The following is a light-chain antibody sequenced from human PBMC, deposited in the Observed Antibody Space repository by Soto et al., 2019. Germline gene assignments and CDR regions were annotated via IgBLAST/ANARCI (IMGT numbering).Light chain of an antibody. CDR3: QQNNTWIWT. Sequence: EVVMTQSPATLSVSPGERATLSCRASQSVNANIAWYQQKPGQAPRLLIHGASNSATGIPARFSGSEFGTEFILPISSLQSEDFAVYYCQQNNTWIWTCSQGTKQEI. CDR1: QSVNAN. J-gene: IGKJ1*01. V-gene: IGKV3-15*01. CDR2: GAS.